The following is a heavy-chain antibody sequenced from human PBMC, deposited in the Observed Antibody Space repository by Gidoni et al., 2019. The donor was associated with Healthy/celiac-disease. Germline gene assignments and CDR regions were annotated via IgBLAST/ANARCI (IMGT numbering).Heavy chain of an antibody. Sequence: EVQLVASGGGLVQPGGSMRLPCGASGFTFSSSDMNWVRQAPGKGLELVSYISSSGSTIYYADSVKGRFTISRDNAKNSLYLQMNSLRAEDTAVYYCARDDTAMVTGFDYWGQGTLVPVSS. J-gene: IGHJ4*02. V-gene: IGHV3-48*03. D-gene: IGHD5-18*01. CDR3: ARDDTAMVTGFDY. CDR2: ISSSGSTI. CDR1: GFTFSSSD.